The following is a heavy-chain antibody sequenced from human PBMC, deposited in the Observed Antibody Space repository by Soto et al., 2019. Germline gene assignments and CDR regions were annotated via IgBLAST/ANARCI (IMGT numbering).Heavy chain of an antibody. D-gene: IGHD3-22*01. CDR1: GGSISSGDYY. J-gene: IGHJ3*02. CDR3: ARYYYDSSGNPHALDI. Sequence: SETLSLTCTVSGGSISSGDYYWSWIRQPPGKGLEWIGYIYYSGSTYYNPSLKSRVTISVDTSKNQFSLKLSSVTAADTAVYYCARYYYDSSGNPHALDIWGQGTMVTVSS. CDR2: IYYSGST. V-gene: IGHV4-30-4*01.